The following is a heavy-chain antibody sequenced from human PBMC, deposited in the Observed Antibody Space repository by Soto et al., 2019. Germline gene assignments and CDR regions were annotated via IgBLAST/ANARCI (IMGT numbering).Heavy chain of an antibody. CDR2: IHYTGST. Sequence: PSETLSLTCTVSGDSISSGDYYWSWIRQPPGKGLEWIGHIHYTGSTYSNPSLKSRVTISVDTSKNQFSLKLSSVTAADTAVYYCVRDRQGGYDYGYYYYGLDVWGQGTTVTVSS. CDR3: VRDRQGGYDYGYYYYGLDV. D-gene: IGHD5-12*01. CDR1: GDSISSGDYY. J-gene: IGHJ6*02. V-gene: IGHV4-30-4*01.